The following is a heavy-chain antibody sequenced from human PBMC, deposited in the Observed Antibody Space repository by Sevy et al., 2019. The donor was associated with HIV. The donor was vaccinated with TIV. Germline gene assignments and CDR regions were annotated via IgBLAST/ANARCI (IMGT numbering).Heavy chain of an antibody. Sequence: ASVKGSCKATEYTFIDYYIHWVRQAPGQGLEWMGWINPKRGGANYAQSFQGRVTMTRDTSLNKIYMQLTSLGGDDTAVYYCAREEIGYGMDVWGQGTAVTVSS. CDR1: EYTFIDYY. J-gene: IGHJ6*02. V-gene: IGHV1-2*02. CDR2: INPKRGGA. CDR3: AREEIGYGMDV.